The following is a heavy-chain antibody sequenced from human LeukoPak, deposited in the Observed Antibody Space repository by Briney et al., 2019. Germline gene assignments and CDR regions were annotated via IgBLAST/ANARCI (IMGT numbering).Heavy chain of an antibody. CDR3: ARVHGHPGQWLVPTSFDY. Sequence: SETLSLTCTVSGGSISSYYWSWIRQPPGKGLEWIGYIYYSGSTYYNPSLKSRVTISVDTSKNQFSLKLSSVTAADTAVYYCARVHGHPGQWLVPTSFDYWGQGTLVTVSS. CDR2: IYYSGST. V-gene: IGHV4-59*12. CDR1: GGSISSYY. D-gene: IGHD6-19*01. J-gene: IGHJ4*02.